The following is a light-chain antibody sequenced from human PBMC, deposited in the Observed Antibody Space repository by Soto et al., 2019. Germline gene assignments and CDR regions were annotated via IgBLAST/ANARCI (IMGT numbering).Light chain of an antibody. V-gene: IGKV1-5*03. Sequence: DLRLTQSWSTLSGSVSDRVPITSRATQTISSWLDWYQQKPGKAPKLLIYKASTLKSGVPSRFSGSGSGTEFTLTISSLQPDDFATYYCQHCNSNPEAFGEGTKVDIK. CDR1: QTISSW. CDR3: QHCNSNPEA. J-gene: IGKJ1*01. CDR2: KAS.